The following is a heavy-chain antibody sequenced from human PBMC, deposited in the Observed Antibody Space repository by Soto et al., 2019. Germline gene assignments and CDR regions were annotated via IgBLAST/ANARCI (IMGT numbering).Heavy chain of an antibody. J-gene: IGHJ6*02. CDR3: ARLAMGGNFWCCYGYYYRLSF. D-gene: IGHD3-3*01. CDR2: MNPNSGNT. CDR1: GYTFAGYD. Sequence: AAVKVSCEASGYTFAGYDINWVRQATGQGLEWMGWMNPNSGNTGYAQKFQGRVTMTRNTSISTAYMELSSLRSEDTAVYYWARLAMGGNFWCCYGYYYRLSFPGQRTTVLVSS. V-gene: IGHV1-8*01.